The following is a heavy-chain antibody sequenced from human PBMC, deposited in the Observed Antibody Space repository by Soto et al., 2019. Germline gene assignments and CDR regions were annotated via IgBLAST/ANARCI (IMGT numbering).Heavy chain of an antibody. CDR2: IIPIFGTA. J-gene: IGHJ6*02. V-gene: IGHV1-69*06. Sequence: SVKVSCKASGGTFSSYAISWVRQAPGQGLEWLGGIIPIFGTANYARKFQGRVTITADKSTSTAYMELSSLRSEDTAVYYCARVSVLVYADLHGLDYYYGMDVWGQGTRVTLSS. CDR3: ARVSVLVYADLHGLDYYYGMDV. D-gene: IGHD2-8*01. CDR1: GGTFSSYA.